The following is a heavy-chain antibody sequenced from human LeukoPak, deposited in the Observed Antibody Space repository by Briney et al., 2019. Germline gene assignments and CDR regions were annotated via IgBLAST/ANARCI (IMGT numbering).Heavy chain of an antibody. CDR1: GFTFSSYA. Sequence: GESLKISCAASGFTFSSYAMHWVRQAPGKGLEWVAVISYDGSNKYYADSVKGRFTISRDNSKNTLYLQMNSLRAEDTAVYYCARAQKYSGSYYDWGQGTLVTVSS. D-gene: IGHD1-26*01. J-gene: IGHJ4*02. V-gene: IGHV3-30*04. CDR2: ISYDGSNK. CDR3: ARAQKYSGSYYD.